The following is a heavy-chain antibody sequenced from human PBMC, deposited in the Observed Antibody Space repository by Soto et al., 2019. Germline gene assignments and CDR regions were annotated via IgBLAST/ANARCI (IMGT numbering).Heavy chain of an antibody. V-gene: IGHV3-74*01. CDR2: IKDDGGST. Sequence: EVQLVESGGGLVQPGGSLRLSCAASGFMFSDFWMYWLRQAPGKGPMWVSRIKDDGGSTLYADSVKGRFTISRDNAKNTLYRQMDSLRAEDTAVYYCASPVPGTNAFDRWGQGTLVTVSS. CDR1: GFMFSDFW. CDR3: ASPVPGTNAFDR. D-gene: IGHD6-19*01. J-gene: IGHJ5*02.